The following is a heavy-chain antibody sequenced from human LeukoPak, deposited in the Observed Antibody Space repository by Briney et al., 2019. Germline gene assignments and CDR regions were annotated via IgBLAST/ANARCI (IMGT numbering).Heavy chain of an antibody. Sequence: SETPSLTSAVYCGCFRGYYLGWIRQPPRKGRGGGGEIKHSGSANYNPSIKSRVTISVDTSKNQFSLKLSSVTAADTAVYYCARGRAYSSGWYAPRYAFDIWGQGTMVTVSS. CDR2: IKHSGSA. CDR3: ARGRAYSSGWYAPRYAFDI. J-gene: IGHJ3*02. V-gene: IGHV4-34*01. D-gene: IGHD6-19*01. CDR1: CGCFRGYY.